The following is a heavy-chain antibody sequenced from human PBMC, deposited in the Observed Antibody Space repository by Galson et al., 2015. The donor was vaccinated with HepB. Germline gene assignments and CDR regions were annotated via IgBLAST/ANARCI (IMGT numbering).Heavy chain of an antibody. J-gene: IGHJ4*02. CDR1: GFTFSIYS. V-gene: IGHV3-21*01. CDR2: IDSSSTYI. D-gene: IGHD3-9*01. Sequence: SLRLSCAASGFTFSIYSFNWVRQAPGKGLEWVSSIDSSSTYIFYADSVKGRFTISRDDAKNLLYLQMNGLRAEDTAVYYCARVGLLTGYYPFDYWGQGTQVTVSS. CDR3: ARVGLLTGYYPFDY.